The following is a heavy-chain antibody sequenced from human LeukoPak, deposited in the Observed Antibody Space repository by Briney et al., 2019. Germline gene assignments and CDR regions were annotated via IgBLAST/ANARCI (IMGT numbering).Heavy chain of an antibody. V-gene: IGHV4-61*02. CDR2: VYSSGST. CDR3: ARGVGSSSSNWFDP. Sequence: SETLSLTYTVSGDSISSGTYYWSWIRQPAGKGLEWIGRVYSSGSTNYNPSLKSRVTISIDTSKNQFSLKLSSVTAADTAAYYCARGVGSSSSNWFDPWGQGTLVTVSS. CDR1: GDSISSGTYY. J-gene: IGHJ5*02. D-gene: IGHD6-6*01.